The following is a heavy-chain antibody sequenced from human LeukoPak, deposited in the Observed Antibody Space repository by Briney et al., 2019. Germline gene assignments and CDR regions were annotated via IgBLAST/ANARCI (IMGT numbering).Heavy chain of an antibody. V-gene: IGHV4-31*03. CDR2: IHYSGST. CDR3: ARDEGYYFDY. J-gene: IGHJ4*02. Sequence: PSGTLSLTCTVSGGSISSGGYYWSWIRQHRGKGLEWIGYIHYSGSTYYNPSLKSRVTMSVDTSKSQFSLKLSSVTAADTAVYYCARDEGYYFDYWGQGTLVTVSS. CDR1: GGSISSGGYY.